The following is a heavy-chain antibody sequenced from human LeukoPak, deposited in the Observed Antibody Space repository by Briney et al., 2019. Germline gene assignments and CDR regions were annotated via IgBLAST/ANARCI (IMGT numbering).Heavy chain of an antibody. CDR2: ISTSGGST. CDR3: AIMHRYYDGSGYWVQ. D-gene: IGHD3-22*01. CDR1: GFTLSSYA. V-gene: IGHV3-23*01. Sequence: GVSLRLPCAASGFTLSSYAMSWVRQAPGKGLEWVSGISTSGGSTSYADSVKGRFTISRDNPRNTLYMRMNSLRAEDTAVYYCAIMHRYYDGSGYWVQWGQGTLVTVSS. J-gene: IGHJ4*02.